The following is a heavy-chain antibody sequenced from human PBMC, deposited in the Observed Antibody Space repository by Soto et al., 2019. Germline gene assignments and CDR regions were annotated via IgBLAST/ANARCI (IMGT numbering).Heavy chain of an antibody. CDR3: ATYRRGFSLKFDP. V-gene: IGHV4-30-4*01. CDR1: GGSISSGDHY. D-gene: IGHD5-18*01. J-gene: IGHJ5*02. CDR2: IYYSGTS. Sequence: QVHLQESGPGLVKPSQTLSLTCTVSGGSISSGDHYWTWIRQPPGKGLEWLGHIYYSGTSYYNPSLKSRVTISVDTSKNHFSLKLSSVTATDTAVYYCATYRRGFSLKFDPWGQGTLVTVSS.